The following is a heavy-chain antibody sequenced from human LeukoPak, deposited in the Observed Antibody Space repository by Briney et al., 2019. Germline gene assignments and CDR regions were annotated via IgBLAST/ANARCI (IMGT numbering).Heavy chain of an antibody. Sequence: PGGSLRLSCAASGFTFSSFWMSWVRQAPGKGREWVANIKQDGSEKHYVDSVKGRFTISSDNAKNSLYLQMNSLRAEDTAVYYCAREPSSGYYSPHFDYWGQGTLVTVSS. J-gene: IGHJ4*02. CDR1: GFTFSSFW. CDR3: AREPSSGYYSPHFDY. D-gene: IGHD3-22*01. CDR2: IKQDGSEK. V-gene: IGHV3-7*01.